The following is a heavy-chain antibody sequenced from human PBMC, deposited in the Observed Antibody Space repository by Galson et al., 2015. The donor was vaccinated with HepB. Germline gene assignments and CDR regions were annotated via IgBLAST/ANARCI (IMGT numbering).Heavy chain of an antibody. D-gene: IGHD6-13*01. V-gene: IGHV5-10-1*01. CDR1: GYSFTSYW. Sequence: QSGAEVKKPGESLRISCKGSGYSFTSYWISWVRQMPGKGLEWMGRIDPSDSYTNYSPSFQGHVTISADKSISTAYLQWSSLKASDTAMYYCARTALTLAAAGTTDYWGQGTLVTVSS. CDR2: IDPSDSYT. J-gene: IGHJ4*02. CDR3: ARTALTLAAAGTTDY.